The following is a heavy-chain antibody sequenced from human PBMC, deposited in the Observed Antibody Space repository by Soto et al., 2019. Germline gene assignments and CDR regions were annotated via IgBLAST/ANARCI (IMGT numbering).Heavy chain of an antibody. V-gene: IGHV3-9*01. CDR2: ISWNSGSI. D-gene: IGHD2-2*02. CDR1: GFTFDDYA. Sequence: EVQLVESGGGLVQPGRSLRLSCSASGFTFDDYAMHWVRQAPGKGLEWVSGISWNSGSIAYADSVKGRFPISRENAKNSLYLQMNSLRAEDTALYYCAKGVALGYCTSTSCHNYYMDVWGKGTTVTVSS. J-gene: IGHJ6*03. CDR3: AKGVALGYCTSTSCHNYYMDV.